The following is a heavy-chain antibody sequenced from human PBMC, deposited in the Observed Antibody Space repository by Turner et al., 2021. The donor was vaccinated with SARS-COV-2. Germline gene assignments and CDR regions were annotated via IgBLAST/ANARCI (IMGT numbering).Heavy chain of an antibody. Sequence: EVQLLESGGGLVQPGGLLRLFCAASGITVSSDAMSCVRRASVKGLEWVSTISGSGGSTYYADSEKGRFTSSRDNSKNTLNLQINSLRAEDTAVYYCALYDGFGDDIDYYYYYGMDVWGQGTTVTVSS. CDR1: GITVSSDA. D-gene: IGHD3-10*01. CDR3: ALYDGFGDDIDYYYYYGMDV. J-gene: IGHJ6*02. V-gene: IGHV3-23*01. CDR2: ISGSGGST.